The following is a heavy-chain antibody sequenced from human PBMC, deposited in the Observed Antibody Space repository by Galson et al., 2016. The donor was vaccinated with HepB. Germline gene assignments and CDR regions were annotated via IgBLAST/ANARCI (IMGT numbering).Heavy chain of an antibody. CDR3: ARMFPLYSSGWYVRGDGWFDA. Sequence: SLRLSCATSGFTFSYYYMSWIRQAPGKGLEWVLYISSDGRTINYADSVKGRFTISRDNAKNSLYLHMNSLTGEDMAVYYCARMFPLYSSGWYVRGDGWFDAWGQGILVTVSS. CDR1: GFTFSYYY. D-gene: IGHD6-19*01. V-gene: IGHV3-11*01. J-gene: IGHJ5*02. CDR2: ISSDGRTI.